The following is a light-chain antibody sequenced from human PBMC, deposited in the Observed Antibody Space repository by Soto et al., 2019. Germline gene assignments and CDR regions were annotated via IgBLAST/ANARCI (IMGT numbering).Light chain of an antibody. CDR1: SSNIGAGYD. CDR2: GNS. V-gene: IGLV1-40*01. Sequence: QSVLTQPPSVSGAPGPRVTISCTGSSSNIGAGYDVHWYQQLPGTAPKLLIYGNSNRPSGVPDRFSGSKSGTSASLSITGLQAEDEADYYCQSYDSSLRGWVFGGGTKRTVL. J-gene: IGLJ3*02. CDR3: QSYDSSLRGWV.